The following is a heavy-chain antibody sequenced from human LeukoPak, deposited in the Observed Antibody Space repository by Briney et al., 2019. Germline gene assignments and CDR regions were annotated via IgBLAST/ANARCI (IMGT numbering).Heavy chain of an antibody. CDR3: ATLSRVYGDYPFDY. D-gene: IGHD4-17*01. CDR1: GYTFTDYY. CDR2: VDPEDGET. Sequence: ASVKLSCKVSGYTFTDYYMHWVQQAPGKGLEWMGLVDPEDGETIYAEKFQGRVTITADTSTDTAYMELSRLRSEDTAVYYCATLSRVYGDYPFDYWGQGTLVTVSS. V-gene: IGHV1-69-2*01. J-gene: IGHJ4*02.